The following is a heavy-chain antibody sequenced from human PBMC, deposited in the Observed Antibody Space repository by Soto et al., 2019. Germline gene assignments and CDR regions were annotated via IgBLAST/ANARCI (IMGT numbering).Heavy chain of an antibody. CDR1: GGSISSGGYS. V-gene: IGHV4-30-2*01. CDR3: ARDGALTGDAFDI. Sequence: QLQLQESGSGLVKPSQTLSLTCAVSGGSISSGGYSWSWIRQPPGKGLEWNGYIYHSGSTYYNPSLKSRVTISVDRSKNQFSLKLSSVTAADTAVYYCARDGALTGDAFDIWGQGTMVTVSS. J-gene: IGHJ3*02. D-gene: IGHD7-27*01. CDR2: IYHSGST.